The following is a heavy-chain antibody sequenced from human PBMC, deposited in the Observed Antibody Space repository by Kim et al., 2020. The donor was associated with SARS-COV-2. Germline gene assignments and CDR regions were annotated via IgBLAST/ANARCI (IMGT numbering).Heavy chain of an antibody. D-gene: IGHD3-22*01. J-gene: IGHJ4*02. V-gene: IGHV3-23*01. CDR3: AKDLKGAVAVVINFDY. Sequence: VKGRFTISRDNSKNTLDLQMNSLRAEDTAVYYCAKDLKGAVAVVINFDYWGQGTLVTVSS.